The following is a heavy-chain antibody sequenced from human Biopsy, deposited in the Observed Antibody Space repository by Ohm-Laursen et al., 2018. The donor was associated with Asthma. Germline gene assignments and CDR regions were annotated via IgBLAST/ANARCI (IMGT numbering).Heavy chain of an antibody. J-gene: IGHJ5*02. CDR1: AYTFIGYH. CDR2: INPNGGAT. Sequence: ATVKISCKASAYTFIGYHLHWVRQAPEEGLEWMGRINPNGGATIYAQKFQGRVTMTRDTSISTAYMELSRLTSDDTAVYYCARVQKSPGDRWFDPWGQGTLVTVSS. V-gene: IGHV1-2*06. CDR3: ARVQKSPGDRWFDP. D-gene: IGHD7-27*01.